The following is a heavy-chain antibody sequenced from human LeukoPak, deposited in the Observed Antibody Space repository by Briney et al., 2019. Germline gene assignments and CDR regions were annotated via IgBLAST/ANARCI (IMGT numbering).Heavy chain of an antibody. D-gene: IGHD3-16*01. CDR2: ISSSSSTI. CDR1: GFTFSSYS. Sequence: PGGSLRLSCAASGFTFSSYSMNWVRQAPGKGLEWVSYISSSSSTIYYADSVKGRFTISRDNAKNSLYLQMNSLRAEDTAVYYCARVSRKSPVITFDYWGQGTLVTVSS. J-gene: IGHJ4*02. V-gene: IGHV3-48*01. CDR3: ARVSRKSPVITFDY.